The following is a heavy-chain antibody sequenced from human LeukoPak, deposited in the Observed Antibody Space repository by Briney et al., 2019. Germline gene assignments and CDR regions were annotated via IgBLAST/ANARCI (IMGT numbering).Heavy chain of an antibody. CDR3: ARHGAAAGETRVLNWFDP. D-gene: IGHD6-13*01. CDR1: GGSISTYS. V-gene: IGHV4-59*08. CDR2: MYYRGST. Sequence: SETLSLTCTVSGGSISTYSWNWIRHPPGRGLEWIGSMYYRGSTNFNPSLRSRVTMSLDTSKNQFSLKLSSVTAADTAVYYCARHGAAAGETRVLNWFDPWGQGTLVTVSS. J-gene: IGHJ5*02.